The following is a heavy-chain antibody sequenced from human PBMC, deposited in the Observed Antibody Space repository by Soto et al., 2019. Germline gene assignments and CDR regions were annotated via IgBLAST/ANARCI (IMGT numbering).Heavy chain of an antibody. Sequence: PSQTLSLTCAISGDSVSSNSAAWNWIRQSPSRGLEWLGRTYYRSKWYNDYAVSVKSRITINPDTSKNQFSLQLNSVTPEDTAVYYCARGYPIAAELDLSWFGPWGQGTLVTLSS. CDR1: GDSVSSNSAA. CDR2: TYYRSKWYN. J-gene: IGHJ5*02. V-gene: IGHV6-1*01. CDR3: ARGYPIAAELDLSWFGP. D-gene: IGHD6-6*01.